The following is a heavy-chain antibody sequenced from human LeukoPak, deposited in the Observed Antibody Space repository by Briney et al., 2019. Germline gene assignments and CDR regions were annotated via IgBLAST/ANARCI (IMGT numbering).Heavy chain of an antibody. CDR2: IKRKTDGGTT. CDR1: GFTCGHYA. V-gene: IGHV3-15*01. Sequence: GGSLGLSCTGSGFTCGHYALAWVRQAPGKGLEWVGRIKRKTDGGTTDYAAPVKGRFTISRDDSKNTLYLQMNSLKTEDTAVYYCTTDDFTRYYYYMDVWGKGTTVTVSS. CDR3: TTDDFTRYYYYMDV. J-gene: IGHJ6*03. D-gene: IGHD2-21*02.